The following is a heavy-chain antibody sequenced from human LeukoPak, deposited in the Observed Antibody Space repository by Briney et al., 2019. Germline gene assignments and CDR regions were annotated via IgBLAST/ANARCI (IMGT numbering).Heavy chain of an antibody. J-gene: IGHJ4*02. CDR3: AKVIRFWSGYYRGPFDY. CDR1: GFTFSSFA. V-gene: IGHV3-23*01. Sequence: GGSLRLSCAASGFTFSSFAMSWVRPAPGEGLEWVSPIFGSGGSTYYADSVKGRFTISRDNSKNTLYLQMNSLRAEDTAVYHCAKVIRFWSGYYRGPFDYWGQGTLVTVSS. D-gene: IGHD3-3*01. CDR2: IFGSGGST.